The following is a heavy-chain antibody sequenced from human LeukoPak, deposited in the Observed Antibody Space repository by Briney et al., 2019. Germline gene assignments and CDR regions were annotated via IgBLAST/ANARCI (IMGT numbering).Heavy chain of an antibody. D-gene: IGHD6-13*01. Sequence: ASVKVSCKASGYTFISYGISWVRQAPGQGLEWMGWISAYNGNTNYAQKLQGRVTMTTDTSTSTAYMELRSLRSDDTAVYYCARGPPHIAAAGFDYWGQGTLVTVSS. J-gene: IGHJ4*02. CDR2: ISAYNGNT. V-gene: IGHV1-18*01. CDR3: ARGPPHIAAAGFDY. CDR1: GYTFISYG.